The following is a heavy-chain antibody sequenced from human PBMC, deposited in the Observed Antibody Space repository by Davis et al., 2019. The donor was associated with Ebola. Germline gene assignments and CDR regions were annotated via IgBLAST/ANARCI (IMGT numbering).Heavy chain of an antibody. J-gene: IGHJ6*04. CDR2: IGYNGDT. V-gene: IGHV3-13*01. D-gene: IGHD3-10*01. CDR1: GFTFSSYD. CDR3: AKDGWFGELDYYGMDV. Sequence: PGGSLRLSCAASGFTFSSYDMHWVRQGKGKGLEWVSSIGYNGDTYYPDSVKGRFTISRDNSKNTLYLQMNSLRAEDTAVYYCAKDGWFGELDYYGMDVWGKGTTVAVSS.